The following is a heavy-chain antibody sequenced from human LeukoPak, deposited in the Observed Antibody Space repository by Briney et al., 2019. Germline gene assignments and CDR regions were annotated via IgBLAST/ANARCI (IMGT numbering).Heavy chain of an antibody. CDR1: GFTFSRFG. CDR3: AKGLIEDLRLGELSSI. V-gene: IGHV3-30*18. D-gene: IGHD3-16*02. CDR2: ISFDGNDK. J-gene: IGHJ4*02. Sequence: GGSLRLSCAASGFTFSRFGMHWVRQAPGKGLEWVAVISFDGNDKYYVDFVKGRFTISRDNSKNTLYLQMNSLETEDTAMYYCAKGLIEDLRLGELSSIWGQGTLVTVSS.